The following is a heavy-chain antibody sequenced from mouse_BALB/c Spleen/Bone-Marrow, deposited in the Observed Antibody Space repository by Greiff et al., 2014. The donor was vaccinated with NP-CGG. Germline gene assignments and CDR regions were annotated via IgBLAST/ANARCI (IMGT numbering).Heavy chain of an antibody. CDR1: GYAFSSYW. J-gene: IGHJ2*01. D-gene: IGHD4-1*01. CDR2: IYPGDGDT. CDR3: ARGGRLTGYYFDY. V-gene: IGHV1-80*01. Sequence: VQLQQSGAELVRPGSSVKISSKASGYAFSSYWMNWVKQRPGQGLEWIGQIYPGDGDTNYNGNFKDKATLTTDKSSTTAYMQLSSLTSEDSAVYFCARGGRLTGYYFDYWGQGTTLTVSS.